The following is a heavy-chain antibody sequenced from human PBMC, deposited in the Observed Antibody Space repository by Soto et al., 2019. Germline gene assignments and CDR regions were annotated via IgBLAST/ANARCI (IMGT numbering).Heavy chain of an antibody. CDR3: ARLLGYCSSTSCYQFFDY. V-gene: IGHV3-53*01. CDR1: GFTVSSNY. J-gene: IGHJ4*02. Sequence: PGGSLRLSCAASGFTVSSNYMSWVRQAPGKGLEWVSVIYSGGSTYYADSVKGRFTISRDNSKNTLYLQMNSLRAEDTAVYYCARLLGYCSSTSCYQFFDYWGQGTLVTVSS. CDR2: IYSGGST. D-gene: IGHD2-2*01.